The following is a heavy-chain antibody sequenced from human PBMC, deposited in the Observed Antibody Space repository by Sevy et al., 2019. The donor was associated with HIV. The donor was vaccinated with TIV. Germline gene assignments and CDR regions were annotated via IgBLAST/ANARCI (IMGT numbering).Heavy chain of an antibody. CDR2: LYYEGTT. Sequence: SETRSLTCGVSGGSISSISNYWGWIRQPPGRELEWIGSLYYEGTTYYNPSLQSPVRISGNTSKNLFSLDLTSVTAAETAVYYCASLSPFYHYMDVWGKGTTVTVSS. CDR1: GGSISSISNY. V-gene: IGHV4-39*01. CDR3: ASLSPFYHYMDV. J-gene: IGHJ6*03.